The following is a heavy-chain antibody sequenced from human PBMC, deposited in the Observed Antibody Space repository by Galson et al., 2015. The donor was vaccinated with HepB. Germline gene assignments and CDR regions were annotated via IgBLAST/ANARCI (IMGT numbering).Heavy chain of an antibody. CDR1: GFSVSANY. CDR2: MYSDGST. V-gene: IGHV3-66*01. J-gene: IGHJ3*01. Sequence: SLRLSCAASGFSVSANYMNWVRQAPGKGLEWASVMYSDGSTYYSASVKGRFTISRDNSKNTVYLHMNSLRAEDTAVYYCAREMYYYDSGGPGTFDFWGQGTMVTVSS. CDR3: AREMYYYDSGGPGTFDF. D-gene: IGHD3-22*01.